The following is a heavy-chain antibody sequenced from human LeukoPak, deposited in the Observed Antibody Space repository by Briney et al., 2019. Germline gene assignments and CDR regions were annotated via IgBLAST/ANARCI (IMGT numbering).Heavy chain of an antibody. J-gene: IGHJ4*02. V-gene: IGHV3-33*08. CDR3: ARNNWSSRPQRWYYFDY. D-gene: IGHD3-3*01. CDR2: IWHDGSNE. CDR1: GFTISSDE. Sequence: GGSLRLSCAASGFTISSDEMHWARQAPGKGLEWLALIWHDGSNEYYEDSVKGRFTISRDNSKNTVYLQMDSLRAEDTAVYYCARNNWSSRPQRWYYFDYWGQGTLVTVSS.